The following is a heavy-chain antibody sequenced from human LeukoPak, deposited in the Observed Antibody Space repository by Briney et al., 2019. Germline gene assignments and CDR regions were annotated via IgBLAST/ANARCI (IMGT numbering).Heavy chain of an antibody. CDR2: ILPGDSDT. CDR3: ARQGAGASYYDPTGLPRGAFDS. V-gene: IGHV5-51*01. Sequence: GESLKISCRASGYIFTNYWIAWVRWMPGEGLQWMGVILPGDSDTRYSPSFRGQVTISAETSTRTAYLQWTSLRASDSAIYYCARQGAGASYYDPTGLPRGAFDSWGQGTTVTVSS. J-gene: IGHJ3*02. D-gene: IGHD3-22*01. CDR1: GYIFTNYW.